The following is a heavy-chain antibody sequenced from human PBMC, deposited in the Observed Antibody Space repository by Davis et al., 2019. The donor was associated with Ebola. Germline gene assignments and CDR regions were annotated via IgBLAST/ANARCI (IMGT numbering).Heavy chain of an antibody. D-gene: IGHD3-9*01. CDR2: INPSGGST. CDR3: ARAGYFDWLLNQPGSFDY. J-gene: IGHJ4*02. V-gene: IGHV1-46*01. CDR1: GYTFTSYY. Sequence: ASVKVSCKASGYTFTSYYMHWVRQAPGQGLEWMGIINPSGGSTSCAQKFQGRVTMTRDTSTSTVYMELSSLRSEDTAVYYCARAGYFDWLLNQPGSFDYWGQGTLVTVSS.